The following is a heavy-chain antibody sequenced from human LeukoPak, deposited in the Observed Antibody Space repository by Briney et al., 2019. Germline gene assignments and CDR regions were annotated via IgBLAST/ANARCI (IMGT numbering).Heavy chain of an antibody. CDR2: ISRDGKRQ. V-gene: IGHV3-30*03. D-gene: IGHD2-21*02. Sequence: GGSLRLSCAVSRFTFSYYAMSWVRQAPGKGLEWLATISRDGKRQFYTDSVKGRFTISRDDSRNTLYLQMNSLRPEDTAVYYCARDRLNRAYCGNDCYSAAFDYWGQGALVTVSS. J-gene: IGHJ4*02. CDR3: ARDRLNRAYCGNDCYSAAFDY. CDR1: RFTFSYYA.